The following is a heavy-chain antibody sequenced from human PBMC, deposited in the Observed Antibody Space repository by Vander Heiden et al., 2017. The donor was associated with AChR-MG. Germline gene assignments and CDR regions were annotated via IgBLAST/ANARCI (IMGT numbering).Heavy chain of an antibody. V-gene: IGHV1-69*06. D-gene: IGHD3-3*01. Sequence: QVQLVQSGAEVKKPGSSVKVSCKASGGTFSSYAISWVRQAPGQGLEWMGGIIPIFGTANYAQKFQGRVTITADKSTSTAYMELSSLRSEDTAVYYCARGATSFGVVIIYYYYGMDVWGQGTTVTVSS. J-gene: IGHJ6*02. CDR3: ARGATSFGVVIIYYYYGMDV. CDR1: GGTFSSYA. CDR2: IIPIFGTA.